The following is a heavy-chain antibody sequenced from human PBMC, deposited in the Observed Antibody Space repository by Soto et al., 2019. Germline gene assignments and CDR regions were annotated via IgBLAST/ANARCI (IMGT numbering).Heavy chain of an antibody. D-gene: IGHD2-15*01. J-gene: IGHJ6*03. Sequence: PGGSLRLSCPASGFTFDDYGMSWVRQAPGKGLEWVSGINWKGGRTGFADSVKGRFTISRDSAKNTLYLQRNSLRAEDTALYHGARTRRIYYMDVWGKGATVTASS. CDR2: INWKGGRT. CDR3: ARTRRIYYMDV. V-gene: IGHV3-20*01. CDR1: GFTFDDYG.